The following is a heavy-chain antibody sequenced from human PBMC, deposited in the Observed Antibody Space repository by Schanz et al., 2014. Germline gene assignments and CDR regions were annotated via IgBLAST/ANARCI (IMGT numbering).Heavy chain of an antibody. J-gene: IGHJ4*02. V-gene: IGHV3-21*04. CDR3: AKDHAGSDILTALGN. Sequence: EVRLVESGGGLVKPGGSLRLSCAASGFSFSTYGMTWVRQAPGKGLEWVSSISSSSMYIYQADSMRGRFSISRDNGETSVYLQINSLRVEDTAVYYCAKDHAGSDILTALGNWGQGTLVTVSS. D-gene: IGHD3-9*01. CDR2: ISSSSMYI. CDR1: GFSFSTYG.